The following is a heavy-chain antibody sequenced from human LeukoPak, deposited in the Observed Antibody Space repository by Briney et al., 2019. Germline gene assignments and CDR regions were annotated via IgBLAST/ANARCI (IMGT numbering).Heavy chain of an antibody. D-gene: IGHD3-10*01. CDR1: GYTFTSYD. Sequence: ASVKVSFKASGYTFTSYDINWVRQATGQGLEWMGWMNPNSGNTGYAQKFQGRVTMTRNTSISTAYMELSSLRSEDTAVYYCARVTMVRGVHVFDYWGQGTLVTVSS. CDR3: ARVTMVRGVHVFDY. J-gene: IGHJ4*02. CDR2: MNPNSGNT. V-gene: IGHV1-8*01.